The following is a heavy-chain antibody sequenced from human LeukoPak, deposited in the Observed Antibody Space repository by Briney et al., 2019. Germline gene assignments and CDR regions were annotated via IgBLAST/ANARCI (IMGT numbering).Heavy chain of an antibody. CDR1: GGSIGTYY. D-gene: IGHD1-26*01. J-gene: IGHJ4*02. CDR2: IHSSGRT. CDR3: ARHLDGGTYPLDS. V-gene: IGHV4-59*08. Sequence: SETLSLTCTVSGGSIGTYYWSWFRQPPGNRLEWIAFIHSSGRTVSNPSLKSRVTLWLDTSKNQFSLKLNSVTAADTAMYYCARHLDGGTYPLDSWGQGTLVTLSS.